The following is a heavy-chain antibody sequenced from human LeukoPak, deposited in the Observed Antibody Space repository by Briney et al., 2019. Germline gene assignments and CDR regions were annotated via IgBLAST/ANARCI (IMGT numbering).Heavy chain of an antibody. J-gene: IGHJ5*02. CDR1: GVSISSDGYF. CDR2: IYYSAST. V-gene: IGHV4-31*03. D-gene: IGHD3/OR15-3a*01. CDR3: GRGTGLDSFLNFGWLDP. Sequence: SETLSLTCTVSGVSISSDGYFWSWIRQHPGKGLEWIGNIYYSASTYYNPSLKCRLTISVYKSKNHFYLNLITVTAADTSFYYCGRGTGLDSFLNFGWLDPWGEGTLVTVSS.